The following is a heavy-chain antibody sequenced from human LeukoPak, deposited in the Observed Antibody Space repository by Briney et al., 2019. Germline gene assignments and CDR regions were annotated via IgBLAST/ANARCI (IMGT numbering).Heavy chain of an antibody. D-gene: IGHD3-16*01. CDR2: IYPTDSDA. Sequence: GGSLKISCKGSGYKFTTYLIGWVRQMPGKGLEWVAIIYPTDSDARYNPSFQGQVTISVDKSITTAFLQWSSLRASDTAMYYCVSRPWGVDWYFDLWGRGTLVTVSS. CDR1: GYKFTTYL. J-gene: IGHJ2*01. CDR3: VSRPWGVDWYFDL. V-gene: IGHV5-51*01.